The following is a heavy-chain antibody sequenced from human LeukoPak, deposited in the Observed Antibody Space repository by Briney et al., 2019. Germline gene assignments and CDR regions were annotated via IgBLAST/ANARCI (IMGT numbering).Heavy chain of an antibody. J-gene: IGHJ4*02. CDR3: ARGNPLDPYSSGWYGTFDY. CDR2: INPNSGGT. V-gene: IGHV1-2*04. Sequence: GASVKVSCKASGYTFTGYYMHWVRQAPGQGLEWMGWINPNSGGTNYAQKFQGWVTMTRDTSISTAYMELSRLRSDDTAVYYCARGNPLDPYSSGWYGTFDYWGQGTLVTVSS. CDR1: GYTFTGYY. D-gene: IGHD6-19*01.